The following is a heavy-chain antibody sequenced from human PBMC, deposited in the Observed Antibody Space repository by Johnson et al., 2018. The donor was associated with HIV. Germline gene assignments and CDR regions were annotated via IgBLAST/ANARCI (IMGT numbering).Heavy chain of an antibody. D-gene: IGHD4-23*01. CDR2: IYGGGST. Sequence: MQLVESGGGLIQPGGSLRLSCAASGFSVSNNYMSWVRQAPGKGLEWVSVIYGGGSTFYADSVKGRFTISKDNSKNMVYLQMNSLGAEDTAVYYCATERAVVSANAFDIWGQGTMVTVSS. J-gene: IGHJ3*02. CDR3: ATERAVVSANAFDI. CDR1: GFSVSNNY. V-gene: IGHV3-53*01.